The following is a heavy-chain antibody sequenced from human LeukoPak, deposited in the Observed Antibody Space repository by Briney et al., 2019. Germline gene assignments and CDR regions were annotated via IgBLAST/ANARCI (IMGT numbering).Heavy chain of an antibody. V-gene: IGHV3-30*18. J-gene: IGHJ4*02. CDR3: AKGCSSTSCYALLDY. CDR1: GFTFSSYV. Sequence: GGSLRLSCAASGFTFSSYVMHWVRQAPGKGLEWVAVISYDGSNKYYADSVKGRFTISRDNSKNTLYLQMNSLRAEDAAVYYCAKGCSSTSCYALLDYWGQGTLVTVSS. D-gene: IGHD2-2*01. CDR2: ISYDGSNK.